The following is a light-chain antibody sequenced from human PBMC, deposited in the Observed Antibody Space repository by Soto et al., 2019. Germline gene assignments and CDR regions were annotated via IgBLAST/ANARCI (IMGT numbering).Light chain of an antibody. V-gene: IGKV3-20*01. Sequence: EIVLTQSPGTLSLSPGERATLSCRASQSVSSPYLAWYQQKPGQAPRLLIYGASSRATGIPDRFSGSGSGTDFTLTISRLEPEDFAVYYCQQYGSSPPYTFDPGTKLEIK. CDR3: QQYGSSPPYT. CDR1: QSVSSPY. J-gene: IGKJ2*01. CDR2: GAS.